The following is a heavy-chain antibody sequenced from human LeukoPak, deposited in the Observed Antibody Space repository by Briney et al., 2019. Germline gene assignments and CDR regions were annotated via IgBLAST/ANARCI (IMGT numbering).Heavy chain of an antibody. D-gene: IGHD5-18*01. CDR2: ISGSGGST. J-gene: IGHJ4*02. CDR3: AKEGYSYGYGY. Sequence: GGSLRLSCAASGFSFSSFGMHWIRQAPGKGLEWVSAISGSGGSTYYADSVKGRFTISRDNSKNTLYLQMNSLRAEDTAVYYCAKEGYSYGYGYWGQGTLVTVSS. V-gene: IGHV3-23*01. CDR1: GFSFSSFG.